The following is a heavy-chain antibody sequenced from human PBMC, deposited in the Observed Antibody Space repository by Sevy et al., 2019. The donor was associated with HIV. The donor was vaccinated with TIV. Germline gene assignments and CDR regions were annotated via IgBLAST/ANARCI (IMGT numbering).Heavy chain of an antibody. CDR1: GFIFDDYG. V-gene: IGHV3-20*04. J-gene: IGHJ4*02. CDR3: ARERSCGDGCYYFDF. D-gene: IGHD2-21*02. Sequence: GGSLRLSCAASGFIFDDYGMNWVRQAPGKGLEWVAGINWNGGSTGYAGSVEGRFTGSRDNAKNSLYLQMNILRAEDSGFYYCARERSCGDGCYYFDFWGQGTLVTVSS. CDR2: INWNGGST.